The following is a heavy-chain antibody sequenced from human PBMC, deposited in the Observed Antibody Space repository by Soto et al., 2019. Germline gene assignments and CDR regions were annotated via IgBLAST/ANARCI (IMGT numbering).Heavy chain of an antibody. CDR3: ATVPGGGGSYSIDY. CDR1: GYTLTELS. Sequence: ASVKVSCKVSGYTLTELSMHWVRQAPGKGLEWMGGFDPEDGETIYAQKFQGRVTMTEDTSTDTAYMELSSLRSEDTAVYYCATVPGGGGSYSIDYWGQGTLVTVSS. D-gene: IGHD1-26*01. CDR2: FDPEDGET. J-gene: IGHJ4*02. V-gene: IGHV1-24*01.